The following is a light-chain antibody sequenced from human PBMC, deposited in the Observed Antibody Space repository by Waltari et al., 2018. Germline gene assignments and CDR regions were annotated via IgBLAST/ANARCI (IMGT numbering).Light chain of an antibody. J-gene: IGKJ1*01. Sequence: EIMLTQSPGPLSLSPGARANLSCRASQSISRFLAWYQQKPGQAPRLLIYDASTRATGIPDRFSGSGSGTDFSLTINRLEPEDIAVYYCQKYGSLPATFGQGTKVEIK. CDR2: DAS. V-gene: IGKV3-20*01. CDR1: QSISRF. CDR3: QKYGSLPAT.